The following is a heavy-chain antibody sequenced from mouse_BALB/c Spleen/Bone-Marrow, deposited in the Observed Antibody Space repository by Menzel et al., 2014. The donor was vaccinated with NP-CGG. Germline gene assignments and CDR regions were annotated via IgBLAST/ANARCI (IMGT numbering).Heavy chain of an antibody. CDR1: GYAFIRSW. V-gene: IGHV1-82*01. CDR2: IYPGGGDT. J-gene: IGHJ4*01. D-gene: IGHD2-3*01. Sequence: QVHVKQSGPELVKPGASVRISCKASGYAFIRSWMNWVKQRPGQGLEWIGRIYPGGGDTNYNGKFKGKATLTADKSSTTAYMQLSSLTSVDSAVYFCARSDGYRAMDYWGQGTSVTVSS. CDR3: ARSDGYRAMDY.